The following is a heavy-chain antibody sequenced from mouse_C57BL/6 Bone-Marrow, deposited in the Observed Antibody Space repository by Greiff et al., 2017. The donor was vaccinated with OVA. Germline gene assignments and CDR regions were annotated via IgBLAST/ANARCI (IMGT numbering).Heavy chain of an antibody. D-gene: IGHD2-10*01. Sequence: QVQLQQPGAELVKPGASVKLSCKASGYTFTSYWMHWVKQRPGQGLEWIGMIHPNSGSTNYNEKFTSKATLTVDKSSSTAYMQLSSLTSEDSAVDYCARTYYGLLYAMDYWGQGTSVTVSS. J-gene: IGHJ4*01. V-gene: IGHV1-64*01. CDR1: GYTFTSYW. CDR2: IHPNSGST. CDR3: ARTYYGLLYAMDY.